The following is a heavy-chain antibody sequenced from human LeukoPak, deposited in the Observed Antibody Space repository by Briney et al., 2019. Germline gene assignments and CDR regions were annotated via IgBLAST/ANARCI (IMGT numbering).Heavy chain of an antibody. V-gene: IGHV3-30-3*01. CDR1: GFTFSNYV. Sequence: GESLRLSCGASGFTFSNYVIHWVRQAPGKGLEWLAVISYDGINKYYADSVKGRFTISRDHSKTTVDLQMDSLGGADTAVYYCARSPTYYYMDVWGKGTTVTVSS. CDR3: ARSPTYYYMDV. CDR2: ISYDGINK. J-gene: IGHJ6*03.